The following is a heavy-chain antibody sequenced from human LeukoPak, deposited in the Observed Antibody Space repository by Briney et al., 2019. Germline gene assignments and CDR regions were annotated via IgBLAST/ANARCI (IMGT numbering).Heavy chain of an antibody. CDR2: IYHSGST. V-gene: IGHV4-38-2*01. Sequence: SEALSLTCAVSGYSISSGYCWGWIRQPPGKGLEWIGSIYHSGSTYYNPSLKSRVTISVDTSKNQFSLKLSSVTAADTAVYYCATILSGYSYGYPFDYWGQGTLVTVSS. D-gene: IGHD5-18*01. CDR1: GYSISSGYC. CDR3: ATILSGYSYGYPFDY. J-gene: IGHJ4*02.